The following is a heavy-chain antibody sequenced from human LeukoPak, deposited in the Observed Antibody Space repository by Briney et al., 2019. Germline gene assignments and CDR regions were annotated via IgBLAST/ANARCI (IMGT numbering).Heavy chain of an antibody. Sequence: GGSLRLSCVASGFTFTSYAMSWVRQAPGKGLEWVSYISASSNTIYYADSVKGRFTISRDNARKSLYLQMNSLRAEDTAVYYCARRLDNWGQGTLVTVSS. CDR1: GFTFTSYA. CDR2: ISASSNTI. J-gene: IGHJ4*02. CDR3: ARRLDN. V-gene: IGHV3-48*01.